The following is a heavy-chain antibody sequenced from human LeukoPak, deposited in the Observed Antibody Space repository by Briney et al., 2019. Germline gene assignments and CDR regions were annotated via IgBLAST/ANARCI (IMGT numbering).Heavy chain of an antibody. D-gene: IGHD3-10*01. V-gene: IGHV3-33*01. CDR2: IWYDGSNK. CDR3: ALAAAFGSGSYSRDAFDI. J-gene: IGHJ3*02. CDR1: GFTFGSYG. Sequence: PGGSLRLSCAASGFTFGSYGMHWVRQAPGKGLEWVAVIWYDGSNKYYADSVRGRFTISRDNSKNTLYLQMNSLRAEDTAVYYFALAAAFGSGSYSRDAFDIWGQGTVVTVSA.